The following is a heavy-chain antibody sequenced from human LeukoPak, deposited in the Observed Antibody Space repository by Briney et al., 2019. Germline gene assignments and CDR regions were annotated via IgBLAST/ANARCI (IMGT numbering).Heavy chain of an antibody. J-gene: IGHJ4*02. V-gene: IGHV3-23*01. CDR3: TKGFRYFDS. CDR1: GFTFSNSY. D-gene: IGHD3-10*01. Sequence: GGSLRLSCAASGFTFSNSYMRWVRLAPGRGLEWVSTITTSDGGTYYADSVRGRFTISRDNSKKTVYLQMSSLRAEDTAIYYCTKGFRYFDSWGPGTLVTVSS. CDR2: ITTSDGGT.